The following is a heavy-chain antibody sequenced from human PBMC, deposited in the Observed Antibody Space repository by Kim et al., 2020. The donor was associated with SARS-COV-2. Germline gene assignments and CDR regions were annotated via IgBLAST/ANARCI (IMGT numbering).Heavy chain of an antibody. D-gene: IGHD3-22*01. CDR1: GYTFTSYA. CDR3: ARGKWLLPYSYYFDY. J-gene: IGHJ4*02. CDR2: INAGNGNT. V-gene: IGHV1-3*01. Sequence: ASVKVSCKASGYTFTSYAMHWVRQAPGQRLEWMGWINAGNGNTKYSQKFQGRVTITRDTSASTAYMELSSLRSEDTAVYYCARGKWLLPYSYYFDYWGQGTLVTVSS.